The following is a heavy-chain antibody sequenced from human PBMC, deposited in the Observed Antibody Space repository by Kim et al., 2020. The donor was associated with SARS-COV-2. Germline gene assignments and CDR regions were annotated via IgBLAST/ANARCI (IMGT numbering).Heavy chain of an antibody. V-gene: IGHV3-30*04. CDR2: XSYDGSNK. Sequence: GGSLRLSCAASGFTFSSYAMHWVRQAPGKGLEWVAVXSYDGSNKYYVDSVKGRFTISRXXSKNTLYLQMNSLRXEDTAVYYCARDGRGPFNIXVVPAXNNWFDPWGQGTLVTVSS. D-gene: IGHD2-2*01. J-gene: IGHJ5*02. CDR3: ARDGRGPFNIXVVPAXNNWFDP. CDR1: GFTFSSYA.